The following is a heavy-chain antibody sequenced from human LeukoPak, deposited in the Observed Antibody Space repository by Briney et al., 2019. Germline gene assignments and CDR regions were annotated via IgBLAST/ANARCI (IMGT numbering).Heavy chain of an antibody. CDR2: ISGSGGST. D-gene: IGHD6-13*01. V-gene: IGHV3-23*01. Sequence: PGGSLRLSCAASGFTFSSYALSWVRQAPGKGVEWVSAISGSGGSTYYADSVQGRFTISRDNSKNTLYSQMNSLRAEDTAVYYCAKAIYSSSRMDVWGQGTTVTVSS. CDR3: AKAIYSSSRMDV. J-gene: IGHJ6*02. CDR1: GFTFSSYA.